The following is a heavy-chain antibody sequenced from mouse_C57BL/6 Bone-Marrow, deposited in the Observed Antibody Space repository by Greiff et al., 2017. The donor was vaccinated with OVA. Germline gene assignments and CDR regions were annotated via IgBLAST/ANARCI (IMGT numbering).Heavy chain of an antibody. Sequence: EVKLVESGGGLVQPGGSLKLSCAASGFTFSDYGMAWVRQAPRKGPEWVAFISNLAYSIYYADTVTGRFTISRENAKNTLYLEMSSLRSEDTAMYYCARRGSSYYAMDYWGQGTSVTVSS. CDR2: ISNLAYSI. J-gene: IGHJ4*01. CDR1: GFTFSDYG. V-gene: IGHV5-15*04. CDR3: ARRGSSYYAMDY.